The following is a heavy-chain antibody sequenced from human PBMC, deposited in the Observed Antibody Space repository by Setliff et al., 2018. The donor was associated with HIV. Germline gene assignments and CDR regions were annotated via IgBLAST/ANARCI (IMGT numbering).Heavy chain of an antibody. CDR1: GGSASNSRYY. CDR3: ASALYYNFRSAYYVTPYYFDY. D-gene: IGHD3-3*01. Sequence: SETLSLTCTVSGGSASNSRYYWAWIRQPPGKGLEYIGSIYYNEKTYYGPSLKSRVTISLDTSNNQFSLKLSSVTAADTAVYYCASALYYNFRSAYYVTPYYFDYWGQGTLVTVSS. J-gene: IGHJ4*02. V-gene: IGHV4-39*07. CDR2: IYYNEKT.